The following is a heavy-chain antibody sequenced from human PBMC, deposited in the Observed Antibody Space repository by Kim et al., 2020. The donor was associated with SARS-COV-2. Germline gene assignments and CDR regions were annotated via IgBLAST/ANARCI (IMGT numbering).Heavy chain of an antibody. V-gene: IGHV3-43D*03. CDR3: AKDKAMVRAVVDYYYGMDV. J-gene: IGHJ6*02. CDR2: ISRDGGST. CDR1: GFTFDDYA. D-gene: IGHD5-18*01. Sequence: GGSLRLSCLASGFTFDDYAMHWVRQAPGKGLEWVSLISRDGGSTYYADSVKGRFTISRDNTKNSLYLQMNSLRAEDTALYYCAKDKAMVRAVVDYYYGMDVWGQGTTGTVS.